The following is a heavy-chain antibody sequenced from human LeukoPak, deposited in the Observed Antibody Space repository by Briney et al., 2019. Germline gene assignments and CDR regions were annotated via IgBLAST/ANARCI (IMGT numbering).Heavy chain of an antibody. J-gene: IGHJ4*02. CDR2: IYYRSKRFF. CDR1: GDSVSSNSPA. D-gene: IGHD3-16*01. V-gene: IGHV6-1*01. CDR3: ARQEGAFDY. Sequence: SQTLSLTCAISGDSVSSNSPAWNWIRHSPSRGLEWLSRIYYRSKRFFDYAVSVKSRITINPDTSKNQFSRQLNSVTPEDTAVYYCARQEGAFDYWGQGTLVTVSS.